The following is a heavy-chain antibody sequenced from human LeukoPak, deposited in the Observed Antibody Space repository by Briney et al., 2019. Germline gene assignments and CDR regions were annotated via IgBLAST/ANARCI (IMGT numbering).Heavy chain of an antibody. J-gene: IGHJ5*02. CDR3: ARDLAAAGTLRWFDP. Sequence: ASVKVSCKASGGTFSSYAISWVRQAPGQGLEWMGGIIPIFGTANYAQKFQGRVTITTDASTSTAYMELSSLSSEDTAVYYCARDLAAAGTLRWFDPWGQGTLVTVSS. D-gene: IGHD6-13*01. CDR2: IIPIFGTA. CDR1: GGTFSSYA. V-gene: IGHV1-69*05.